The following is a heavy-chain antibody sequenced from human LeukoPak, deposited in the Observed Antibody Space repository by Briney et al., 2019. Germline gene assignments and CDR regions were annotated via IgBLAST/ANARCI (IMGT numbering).Heavy chain of an antibody. CDR3: AKDLQSSYDYDTSGYYFVGYFFYMDV. J-gene: IGHJ6*03. V-gene: IGHV1-2*02. D-gene: IGHD3-22*01. Sequence: SVTVSFTSSAYTFSFYHIHLLWHAQGQGQELLWLINSNSGGTHYAQEVQVRVTFTMDPSITTAYMELSRLQSDDTAVYYCAKDLQSSYDYDTSGYYFVGYFFYMDVWGKGTTVTVSS. CDR2: INSNSGGT. CDR1: AYTFSFYH.